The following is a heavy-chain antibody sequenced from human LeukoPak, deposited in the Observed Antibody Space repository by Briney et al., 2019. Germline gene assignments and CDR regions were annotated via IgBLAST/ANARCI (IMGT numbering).Heavy chain of an antibody. D-gene: IGHD1-26*01. CDR2: IRYDGRNK. Sequence: GGSLRLSCGASGFTFSNYGMHWVRQAPGKGLEWVAFIRYDGRNKYYADSVKGRFTISRDNSKNTLYLQMNSLRPEDTAVYYCAKDSVRKSIVGPTTRGVNDYWGQGTLVTVSS. V-gene: IGHV3-30*02. CDR1: GFTFSNYG. CDR3: AKDSVRKSIVGPTTRGVNDY. J-gene: IGHJ4*02.